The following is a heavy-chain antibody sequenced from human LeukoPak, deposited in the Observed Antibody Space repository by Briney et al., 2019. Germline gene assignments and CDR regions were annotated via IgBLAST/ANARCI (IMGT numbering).Heavy chain of an antibody. CDR1: GYTFTNSW. V-gene: IGHV5-51*01. CDR3: ARHNTGTNDY. CDR2: INPGDFEI. J-gene: IGHJ4*02. D-gene: IGHD1-1*01. Sequence: GEPLKISCQASGYTFTNSWIAWVRQMPGKGLEWVGVINPGDFEIRYTPSFQGQVTISADKSTGTAYLQWSSLKASDAAMYYCARHNTGTNDYWGQGTLVTVSA.